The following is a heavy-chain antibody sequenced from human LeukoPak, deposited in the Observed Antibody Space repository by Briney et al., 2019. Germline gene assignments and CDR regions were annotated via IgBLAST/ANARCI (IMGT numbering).Heavy chain of an antibody. Sequence: PGGSLRLSCTASGLTFSSYAMGWVRQAPGKGLEWVSSISGSGGATYYADSVKGRLIISRDNSRNTLYLQMNSLRAEDTAVYYCAKGYCFNGVCRPFDYWGQGTLVTVSS. CDR3: AKGYCFNGVCRPFDY. CDR1: GLTFSSYA. J-gene: IGHJ4*02. V-gene: IGHV3-23*01. D-gene: IGHD2-8*01. CDR2: ISGSGGAT.